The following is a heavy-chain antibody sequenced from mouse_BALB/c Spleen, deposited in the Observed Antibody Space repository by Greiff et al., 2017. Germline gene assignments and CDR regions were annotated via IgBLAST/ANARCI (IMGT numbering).Heavy chain of an antibody. D-gene: IGHD1-1*01. CDR1: GFTFSSYG. CDR3: ARDPSYYYGSSYVAWFAY. J-gene: IGHJ3*01. CDR2: INSNGGST. V-gene: IGHV5-6-3*01. Sequence: EVQVVESGGGLVQPGGSLKLSCAASGFTFSSYGMSWVRQTPDKRLALVATINSNGGSTYYPDSVKGRFTISRDNAKNTLYLQMSSLKAEDTAMYYCARDPSYYYGSSYVAWFAYWGQGTLVTVSA.